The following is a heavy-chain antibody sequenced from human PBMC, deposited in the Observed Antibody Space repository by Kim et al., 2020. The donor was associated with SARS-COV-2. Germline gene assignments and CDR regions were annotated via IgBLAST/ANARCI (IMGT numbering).Heavy chain of an antibody. Sequence: GGSLRLSCAASGFTFSSYAMHWVRQAPGKWLEWVAVLSYDGSNKYYADSVKGRFTISIDNSKNTLYLQINILRAEDTAVYYCARGQKFYDYVWGSDRHFDYSGQGTLVTVSS. CDR2: LSYDGSNK. J-gene: IGHJ4*02. V-gene: IGHV3-30*04. D-gene: IGHD3-16*02. CDR3: ARGQKFYDYVWGSDRHFDY. CDR1: GFTFSSYA.